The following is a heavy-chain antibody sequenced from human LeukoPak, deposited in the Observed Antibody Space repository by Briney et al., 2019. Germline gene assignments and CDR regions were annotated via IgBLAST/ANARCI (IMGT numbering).Heavy chain of an antibody. Sequence: GGSLRLSCAASGFNFGSYSMNWVRQAPGKGLEWVSSISFGGSHIYYPDSLKGRCTISRDNAKNSLYLHMDSLRAEDTALYYCARDFGMTPRYFDLWGRGTLVTVSS. CDR3: ARDFGMTPRYFDL. D-gene: IGHD3-10*01. CDR2: ISFGGSHI. J-gene: IGHJ2*01. CDR1: GFNFGSYS. V-gene: IGHV3-21*01.